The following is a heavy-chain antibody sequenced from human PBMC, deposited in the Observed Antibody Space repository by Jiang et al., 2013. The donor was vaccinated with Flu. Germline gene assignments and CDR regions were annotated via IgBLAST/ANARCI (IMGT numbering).Heavy chain of an antibody. V-gene: IGHV1-8*01. J-gene: IGHJ4*02. CDR2: MNPNSGNT. Sequence: GAEVKKPGASVKVSCKASGYTFTSYDINWVRQATGQGLEWMGWMNPNSGNTGYAQKFQGRVTMTRNTSISTAYMELSSLRSEDTAVYYCARGLRTARGITGTRRYYFDYWGQGTLVTVSS. CDR3: ARGLRTARGITGTRRYYFDY. CDR1: GYTFTSYD. D-gene: IGHD1-20*01.